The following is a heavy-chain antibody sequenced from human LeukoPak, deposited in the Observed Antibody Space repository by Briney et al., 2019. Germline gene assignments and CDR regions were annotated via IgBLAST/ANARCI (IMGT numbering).Heavy chain of an antibody. Sequence: AGGSLRLSCAASGFTFSTCGMHWVRQAPGKGLEWVAVLWYDGSNEYYANSVKGRFTISRDNSKNTLYLQMNSLRAEDTAIYYCARDGYNILTGYFDYWGQGTLVTVSS. V-gene: IGHV3-33*01. CDR1: GFTFSTCG. CDR2: LWYDGSNE. CDR3: ARDGYNILTGYFDY. J-gene: IGHJ4*02. D-gene: IGHD3-9*01.